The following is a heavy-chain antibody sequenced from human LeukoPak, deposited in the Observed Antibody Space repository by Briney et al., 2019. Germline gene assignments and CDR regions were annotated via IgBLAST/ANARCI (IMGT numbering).Heavy chain of an antibody. CDR1: GYTFTGYY. CDR2: INPNSGGT. D-gene: IGHD5-12*01. Sequence: ASVKVSCKASGYTFTGYYMHWVRQAPGQGLEWMGWINPNSGGTNYAQKFQGRVTMTRDTSISTAYMELSRLRSDDTAVYYCARRVLSIYSGYDYFDYWGQGTLVTVSS. CDR3: ARRVLSIYSGYDYFDY. V-gene: IGHV1-2*02. J-gene: IGHJ4*02.